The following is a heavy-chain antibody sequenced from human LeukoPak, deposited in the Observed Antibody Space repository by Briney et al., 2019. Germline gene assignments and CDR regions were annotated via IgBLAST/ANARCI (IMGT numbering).Heavy chain of an antibody. CDR1: GYMFTIYG. CDR2: ISVHNGNT. Sequence: GASVTVSCKASGYMFTIYGISWVRQAPGQGVEWMGWISVHNGNTKYAQKFQGRVTMTTDTSTSTAYMELRSLRSDDTAVYYCARARNPLDYYYYMDVWGKGTTVTVSS. CDR3: ARARNPLDYYYYMDV. J-gene: IGHJ6*03. V-gene: IGHV1-18*01.